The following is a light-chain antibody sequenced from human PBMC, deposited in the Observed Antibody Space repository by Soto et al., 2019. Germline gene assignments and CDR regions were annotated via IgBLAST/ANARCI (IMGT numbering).Light chain of an antibody. J-gene: IGKJ3*01. Sequence: DIQMTQSPSTLSASVGDRVTITCRASQSISSWLAWYQQKPGRPPKLLIYKALDLEDGVPSRFSATGFGTDFTLTISGLQADDFATYYCQQYKYFSSFGPGTRV. V-gene: IGKV1-5*03. CDR2: KAL. CDR1: QSISSW. CDR3: QQYKYFSS.